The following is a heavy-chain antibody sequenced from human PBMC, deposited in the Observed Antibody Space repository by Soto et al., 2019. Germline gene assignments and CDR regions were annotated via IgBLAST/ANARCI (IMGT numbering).Heavy chain of an antibody. J-gene: IGHJ4*02. Sequence: LQLQESGSGLVKPSQTLSLTCAVSGGSISSGGFSWSWIRQPPGKGLEWIGYIYYRRNTSYNPSLKSRVTISVDRSKNQFSLKLSSVTAADTAVYYCARAIYFDSSGSTAYYFDYWGQGTPVTVSS. V-gene: IGHV4-30-2*01. D-gene: IGHD3-22*01. CDR1: GGSISSGGFS. CDR3: ARAIYFDSSGSTAYYFDY. CDR2: IYYRRNT.